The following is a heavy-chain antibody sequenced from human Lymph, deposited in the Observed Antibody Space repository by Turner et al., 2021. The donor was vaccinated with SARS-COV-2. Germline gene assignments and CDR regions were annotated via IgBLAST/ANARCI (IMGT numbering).Heavy chain of an antibody. CDR3: ARDIPTTADYFDY. J-gene: IGHJ4*02. CDR1: GFTFSTYS. V-gene: IGHV3-21*01. D-gene: IGHD4-17*01. CDR2: SSSSSSYI. Sequence: EVRLVVSGVGLVKPGGSLRLSCPASGFTFSTYSMNWVRQARGKGVEWTSSSSSSSSYIYYADSEKGRFTITRDDEKNALYLKMNSRRAEDTAVYYCARDIPTTADYFDYWGQGTLVTVSS.